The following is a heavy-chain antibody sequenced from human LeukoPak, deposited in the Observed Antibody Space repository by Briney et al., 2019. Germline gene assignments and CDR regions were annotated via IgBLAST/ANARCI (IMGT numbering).Heavy chain of an antibody. Sequence: GGSLRLSCAASGFTFSSYAMSWVRQAPGKGLEWVSAISGSGGSTYYADSVKGRFTISRDNAKNSLYLQMNSLRAEDTAVYYCARQLTYYYDSSGYYPDAFDIWGQGTMVTASS. J-gene: IGHJ3*02. CDR3: ARQLTYYYDSSGYYPDAFDI. CDR1: GFTFSSYA. CDR2: ISGSGGST. D-gene: IGHD3-22*01. V-gene: IGHV3-23*01.